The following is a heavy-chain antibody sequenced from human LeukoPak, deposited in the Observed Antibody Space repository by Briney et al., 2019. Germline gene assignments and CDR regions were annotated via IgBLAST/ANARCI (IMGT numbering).Heavy chain of an antibody. CDR1: GYTFTGYY. D-gene: IGHD3-3*01. CDR2: INPNSGGT. CDR3: VRDPFGVVMPPDY. V-gene: IGHV1-2*02. J-gene: IGHJ4*02. Sequence: GASVKVSCKASGYTFTGYYMHWVRQAPGQGLEWMGWINPNSGGTNYAQKFQGRVTMTRDTSISTAYMELSRLRSDDTAVYYCVRDPFGVVMPPDYWGQGTLVTVSS.